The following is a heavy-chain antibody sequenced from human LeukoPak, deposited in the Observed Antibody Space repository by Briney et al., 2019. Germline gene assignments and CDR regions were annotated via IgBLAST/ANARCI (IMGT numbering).Heavy chain of an antibody. CDR2: IIPIFGTA. J-gene: IGHJ4*02. CDR1: GGTFSSYA. V-gene: IGHV1-69*13. Sequence: ASVKVSCKASGGTFSSYAISWVRQAPGQGLEWMGGIIPIFGTANYAQKFQGRVTITADESTSTAYMELSSLRSEDTAVYYCARDLAGYSSGWGALNFDYWGKGPLVTVSS. D-gene: IGHD6-19*01. CDR3: ARDLAGYSSGWGALNFDY.